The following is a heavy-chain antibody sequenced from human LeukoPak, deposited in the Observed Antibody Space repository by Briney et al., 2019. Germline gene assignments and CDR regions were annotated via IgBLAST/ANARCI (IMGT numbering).Heavy chain of an antibody. Sequence: ASVKVSCKASGYTFTGYYMHWVRQAPGRGLEWMGWINPNSGGTNYAQKFQGRVTMTRDTSISTAYMELSRLRSDDTAVYYCARGDCSSTSCYEVASLGSVWFDPWGQGTLVTVSS. CDR1: GYTFTGYY. CDR3: ARGDCSSTSCYEVASLGSVWFDP. D-gene: IGHD2-2*01. J-gene: IGHJ5*02. V-gene: IGHV1-2*02. CDR2: INPNSGGT.